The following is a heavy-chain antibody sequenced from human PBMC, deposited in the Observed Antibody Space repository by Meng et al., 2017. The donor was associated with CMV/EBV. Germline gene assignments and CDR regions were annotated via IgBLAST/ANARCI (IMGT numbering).Heavy chain of an antibody. CDR3: ARGGAWISNDY. V-gene: IGHV5-51*01. CDR2: IYPGDSDT. D-gene: IGHD2-2*03. J-gene: IGHJ4*02. Sequence: GESLKISCKGSGYSFTRYWLGWVRQMPGKGLEWMGIIYPGDSDTRYSQSFQGQVTLSADKSISTAYLQWSSLKASDTAMYYCARGGAWISNDYWGQGTLVTVSS. CDR1: GYSFTRYW.